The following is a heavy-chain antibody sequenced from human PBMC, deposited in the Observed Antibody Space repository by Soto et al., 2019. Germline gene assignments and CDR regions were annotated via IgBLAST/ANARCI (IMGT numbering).Heavy chain of an antibody. Sequence: QVQLLQSGAEAKKPGASVRISCKSSANTFINNYINWVRQAPGQGLEWLGVFNPRGGTTRYAQKFQDRVTMTGDTSTRTVFMELSNLKSEDTAVYYCARVYGLVQYDDFWSGYYDYWGQGTLVIVSS. V-gene: IGHV1-46*01. D-gene: IGHD3-3*01. CDR1: ANTFINNY. CDR2: FNPRGGTT. CDR3: ARVYGLVQYDDFWSGYYDY. J-gene: IGHJ4*02.